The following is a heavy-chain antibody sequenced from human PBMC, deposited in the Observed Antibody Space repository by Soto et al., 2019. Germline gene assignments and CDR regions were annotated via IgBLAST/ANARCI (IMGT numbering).Heavy chain of an antibody. J-gene: IGHJ6*02. CDR1: GYSFTTYW. D-gene: IGHD4-17*01. CDR3: ARTKTTDYYYSYGMDV. CDR2: IYPGDSDT. Sequence: LGESLKISCKRSGYSFTTYWIGWVRQMPGKGLEWMGIIYPGDSDTRYSPSFQGQVTISADKSISTAYLQWSSLKASDTAMYYCARTKTTDYYYSYGMDVWGQGTTVTVSS. V-gene: IGHV5-51*01.